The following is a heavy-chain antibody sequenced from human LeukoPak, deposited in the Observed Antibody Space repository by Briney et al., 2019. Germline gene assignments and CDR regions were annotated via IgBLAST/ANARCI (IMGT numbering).Heavy chain of an antibody. Sequence: SQTLSLTCAISGDSVSSNSAAWHWIRQSPSRGLEWLGRTYYRSKWYNDYAVSVKSRITIKSDTSKNQFSLQLNSVTPEDTAVYYCARGRFLEWLLQTIFDYWGQGTLVTVSS. CDR3: ARGRFLEWLLQTIFDY. CDR1: GDSVSSNSAA. D-gene: IGHD3-3*01. CDR2: TYYRSKWYN. J-gene: IGHJ4*02. V-gene: IGHV6-1*01.